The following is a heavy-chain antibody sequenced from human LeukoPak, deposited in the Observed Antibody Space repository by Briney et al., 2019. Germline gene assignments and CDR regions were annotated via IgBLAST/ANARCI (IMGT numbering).Heavy chain of an antibody. J-gene: IGHJ4*02. CDR1: GGSISSRGLY. D-gene: IGHD5-18*01. CDR3: AGQYGYNYGHCTY. V-gene: IGHV4-39*01. CDR2: IYYSGST. Sequence: SETLSLTCTVSGGSISSRGLYWGWIRQPPGKGLEWIGSIYYSGSTYYNPSLKSRVIISVDTSKNQSSLKMSPVTAADTAVYYCAGQYGYNYGHCTYWGQGTLVTASS.